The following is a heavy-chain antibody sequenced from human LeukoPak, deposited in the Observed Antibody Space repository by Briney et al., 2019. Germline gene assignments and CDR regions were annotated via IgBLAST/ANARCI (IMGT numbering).Heavy chain of an antibody. CDR3: ARLIGSSEDDAFDI. J-gene: IGHJ3*02. CDR1: GGTFSSYA. Sequence: ASVKVSCKASGGTFSSYAINWVRRAPGQGLEWMGRIIPILGIANYAQKFQGRVTITADKSTSTAYMELSSLRSEDTAVYYCARLIGSSEDDAFDIWGQGTMVTVSS. D-gene: IGHD6-25*01. CDR2: IIPILGIA. V-gene: IGHV1-69*04.